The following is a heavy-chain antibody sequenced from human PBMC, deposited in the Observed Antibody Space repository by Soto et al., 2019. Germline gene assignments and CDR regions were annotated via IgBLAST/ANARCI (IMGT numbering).Heavy chain of an antibody. CDR3: ARGKGSGRARDWFDT. V-gene: IGHV4-31*03. CDR2: IYYSGST. Sequence: QVQLQESGPGLVKPSQALSLTCSVSSYSMRIGGYYWSWIRQLPGKGLEWIGYIYYSGSTYYNPSVKSRFSISVATSKNQFSLRLSSVTAADTAVYFCARGKGSGRARDWFDTWGQGARVTVSS. D-gene: IGHD3-10*01. CDR1: SYSMRIGGYY. J-gene: IGHJ5*02.